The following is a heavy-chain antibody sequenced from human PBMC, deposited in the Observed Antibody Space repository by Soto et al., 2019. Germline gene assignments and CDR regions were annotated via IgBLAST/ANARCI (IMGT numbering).Heavy chain of an antibody. V-gene: IGHV1-8*01. CDR3: ARGVGDLGDY. CDR2: VSPNSDNT. CDR1: GYTFTTYD. D-gene: IGHD3-16*01. Sequence: QVQLVQSGAEVREPGASVKVSCKASGYTFTTYDINWVRQAAGQGLEWMGWVSPNSDNTGYAQKFQGRVTMTRNPPQSTVYMELSGLSSEDSAVYYCARGVGDLGDYWGQGTLVTVSS. J-gene: IGHJ4*02.